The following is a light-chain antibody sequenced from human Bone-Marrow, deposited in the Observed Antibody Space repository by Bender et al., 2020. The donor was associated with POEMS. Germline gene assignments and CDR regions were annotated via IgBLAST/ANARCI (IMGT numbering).Light chain of an antibody. CDR2: EGS. CDR1: SSPFGTHDL. CDR3: CSYAGRSTFV. J-gene: IGLJ1*01. V-gene: IGLV2-23*01. Sequence: QSALPQPASVSGSPGQSITISCGDTSSPFGTHDLVSWYQQHPGKPPKLIIYEGSKRPSGVSDRFSGSKSGNTATLTIAGLQVEDEADYYCCSYAGRSTFVFGAGTKVTVL.